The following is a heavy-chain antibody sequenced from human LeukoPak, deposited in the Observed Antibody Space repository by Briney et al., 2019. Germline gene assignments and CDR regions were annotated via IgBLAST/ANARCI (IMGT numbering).Heavy chain of an antibody. Sequence: ASVKVSCKASGYTFINYYIHWARQAPGQGLEWMGLINPGGGSTTYSQKFQGRVTMTRDTSTSTVYMELNNLRSEDTALYYCARARTGDSDYWGQGTLVTVSS. V-gene: IGHV1-46*01. CDR2: INPGGGST. CDR3: ARARTGDSDY. D-gene: IGHD7-27*01. J-gene: IGHJ4*02. CDR1: GYTFINYY.